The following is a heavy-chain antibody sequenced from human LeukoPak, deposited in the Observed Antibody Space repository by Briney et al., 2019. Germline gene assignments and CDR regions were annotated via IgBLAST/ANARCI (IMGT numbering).Heavy chain of an antibody. J-gene: IGHJ4*02. CDR1: GLTFSNFK. CDR3: ARVRGSYSTDY. CDR2: ISDSGRTT. V-gene: IGHV3-48*03. Sequence: GGSLRLSCAVSGLTFSNFKMNWVRQAPGKGLEWVSYISDSGRTTFYADSVKGRFTISRDNAKNPLYLQMNSLRAEDTAVYYCARVRGSYSTDYWGQGTLVTVSS. D-gene: IGHD1-26*01.